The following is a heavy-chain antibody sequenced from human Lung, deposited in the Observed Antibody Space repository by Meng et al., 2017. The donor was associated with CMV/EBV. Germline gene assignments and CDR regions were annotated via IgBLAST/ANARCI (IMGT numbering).Heavy chain of an antibody. CDR3: ARGLGYCNSATCYSYFYYAMDV. CDR1: GGSLSGHS. Sequence: SETXSLTCAVYGGSLSGHSWSWIRQPPGQGLEWIGDIYQRGSPNYNSSLKSRVTISLDTSRNQFSLNLKSLTAADGAVYFCARGLGYCNSATCYSYFYYAMDVXGQGXTVTVSS. D-gene: IGHD2-2*01. CDR2: IYQRGSP. V-gene: IGHV4-34*01. J-gene: IGHJ6*02.